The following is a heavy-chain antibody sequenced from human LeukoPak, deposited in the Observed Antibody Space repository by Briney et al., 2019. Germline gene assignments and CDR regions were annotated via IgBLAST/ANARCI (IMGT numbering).Heavy chain of an antibody. CDR1: GGSIISNY. Sequence: SETLALTCTVSGGSIISNYWSWIRQSAGTGLEWIGRIYGSGITDYNPSLKSRVTMSLDTSRKQFSLRLTSVTAADTAVYYCARLKFYDSTGYSPGYYMDVWGNGTTASVFS. CDR3: ARLKFYDSTGYSPGYYMDV. V-gene: IGHV4-4*07. CDR2: IYGSGIT. J-gene: IGHJ6*03. D-gene: IGHD3-22*01.